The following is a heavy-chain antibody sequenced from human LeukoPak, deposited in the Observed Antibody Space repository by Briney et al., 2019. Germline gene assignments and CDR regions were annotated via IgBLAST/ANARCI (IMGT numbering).Heavy chain of an antibody. CDR3: ARRLQRHFDY. CDR1: GYSFTSYW. D-gene: IGHD2-15*01. CDR2: IDPGDSYT. J-gene: IGHJ4*02. Sequence: GESLQISCKGSGYSFTSYWISWVRQMPGKGLEWMGRIDPGDSYTNYSPSFQGHVTISVDKSISTAYLQWSSLKASDTAMYYCARRLQRHFDYWGQGTLVTVSS. V-gene: IGHV5-10-1*01.